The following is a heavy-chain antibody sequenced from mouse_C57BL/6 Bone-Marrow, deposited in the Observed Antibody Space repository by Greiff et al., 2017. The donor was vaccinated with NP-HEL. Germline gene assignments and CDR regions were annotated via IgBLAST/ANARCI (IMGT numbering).Heavy chain of an antibody. J-gene: IGHJ1*03. CDR3: AKNSHYYGSSYVWYFDV. V-gene: IGHV2-5*01. CDR2: IWRGGST. D-gene: IGHD1-1*01. Sequence: QVQLQQSGPGLVQPSQSLSITCTVSGFSLTSYGVHWVRQSPGKGLEWLGVIWRGGSTDYNAAFMSRLSITKDNSKSHVFFKMNSLQADDTAIYYCAKNSHYYGSSYVWYFDVWGTGTTVTVSS. CDR1: GFSLTSYG.